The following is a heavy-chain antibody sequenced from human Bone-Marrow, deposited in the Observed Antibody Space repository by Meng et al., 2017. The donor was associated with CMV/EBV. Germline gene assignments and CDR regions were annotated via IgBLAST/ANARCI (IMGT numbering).Heavy chain of an antibody. CDR3: ARGDIVVVPAGTADAFDI. CDR2: INPSGGST. CDR1: GYTFTSYY. Sequence: ASVKVSCKASGYTFTSYYMHWVRQAPGQGLEWMGIINPSGGSTSYAQKFQGIVTMTRDTSTSTVYMELSSLRSEDTAVYYCARGDIVVVPAGTADAFDIWGQGTMVTASS. V-gene: IGHV1-46*01. J-gene: IGHJ3*02. D-gene: IGHD2-2*01.